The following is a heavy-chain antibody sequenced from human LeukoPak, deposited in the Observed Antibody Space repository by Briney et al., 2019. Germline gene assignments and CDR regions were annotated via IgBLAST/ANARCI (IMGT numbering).Heavy chain of an antibody. V-gene: IGHV4-59*11. D-gene: IGHD3-3*01. CDR2: IYYSGST. CDR3: ARDLFGPFDY. CDR1: GGSISSHY. Sequence: SETMSLTCTISGGSISSHYRSWIRQPPGKGLEWIGYIYYSGSTNYNPSLKSRVTISVDTSKNQFSLKLSSVTAADTAVYYCARDLFGPFDYWGQGTLVTVSS. J-gene: IGHJ4*02.